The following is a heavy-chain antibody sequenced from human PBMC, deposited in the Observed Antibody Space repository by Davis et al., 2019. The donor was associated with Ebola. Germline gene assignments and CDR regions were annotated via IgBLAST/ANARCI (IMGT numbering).Heavy chain of an antibody. D-gene: IGHD2-21*02. Sequence: SVKVSCKASGGTFTKHLINWVRQAPGQGLEWMGGIIPLFGTTNYAQKFRGRVMITADKSTRIAYMELNSLTSEDTAVYYCARGPSVATAHYFDYWGQGTLVTVSS. J-gene: IGHJ4*02. CDR1: GGTFTKHL. CDR2: IIPLFGTT. V-gene: IGHV1-69*06. CDR3: ARGPSVATAHYFDY.